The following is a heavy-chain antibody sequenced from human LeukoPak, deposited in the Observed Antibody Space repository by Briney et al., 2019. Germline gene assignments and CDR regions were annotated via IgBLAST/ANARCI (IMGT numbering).Heavy chain of an antibody. CDR3: ARADANYDILTGYTALDY. J-gene: IGHJ4*02. D-gene: IGHD3-9*01. Sequence: SVKVSCKASGGTFSSYAISWVRQAPGQGLEWMGRIIPILGIANYAQKFQGRVTITADKSTSTAYMELSSLRSEDTAVYYCARADANYDILTGYTALDYWGQGTLVTVSS. CDR1: GGTFSSYA. CDR2: IIPILGIA. V-gene: IGHV1-69*04.